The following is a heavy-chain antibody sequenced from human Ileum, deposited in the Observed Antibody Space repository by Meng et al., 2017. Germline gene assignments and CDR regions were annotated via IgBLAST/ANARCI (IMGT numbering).Heavy chain of an antibody. CDR2: IHYSGSR. CDR3: ARFYGSGTFEVHDY. Sequence: QERLQQSGAGRLRPSWTLSLPRYVAGGSVSSASYYWSWVRQPPGKGLEWIGLIHYSGSRNYNPSLKSRVTMSVDTSKNQVSLRLTSVTAADTAVYYCARFYGSGTFEVHDYWGQGTLVTVSS. D-gene: IGHD3-10*01. CDR1: GGSVSSASYY. V-gene: IGHV4-61*01. J-gene: IGHJ4*02.